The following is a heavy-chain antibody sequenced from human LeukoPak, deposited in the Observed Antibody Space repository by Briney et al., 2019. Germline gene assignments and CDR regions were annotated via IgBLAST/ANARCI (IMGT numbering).Heavy chain of an antibody. V-gene: IGHV3-23*01. Sequence: GGSLRLSCAASGFTFSNYALSWVRQAPGKGLEWVSTISKNGGGTHYADSVKGRFTISRDNSKNTLYLQMNSLRAEDTAVYCCARAVDGYWGQGTLVTVSS. CDR2: ISKNGGGT. CDR3: ARAVDGY. CDR1: GFTFSNYA. J-gene: IGHJ4*02. D-gene: IGHD6-19*01.